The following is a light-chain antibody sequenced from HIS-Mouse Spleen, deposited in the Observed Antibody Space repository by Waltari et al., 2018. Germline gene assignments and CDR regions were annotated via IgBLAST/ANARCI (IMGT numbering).Light chain of an antibody. CDR1: QSVLYSSNNKNY. CDR3: QQYYSTPYT. V-gene: IGKV4-1*01. Sequence: DIVMTQSPDSLAVSLGERATINCKSSQSVLYSSNNKNYLDWYQQKPVQPPKLLIYWASTRESGVPDRFSGSGSGTDFTLTISSLQAEDVAVYYCQQYYSTPYTFGQGTKLEIK. CDR2: WAS. J-gene: IGKJ2*01.